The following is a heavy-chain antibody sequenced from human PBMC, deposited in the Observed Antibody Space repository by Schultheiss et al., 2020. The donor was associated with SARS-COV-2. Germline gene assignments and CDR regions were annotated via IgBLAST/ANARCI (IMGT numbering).Heavy chain of an antibody. Sequence: SETLSLTCAVSGYSISSGYYWGWIRQPPGKGLEWIGSIYHSGSTYYNPSLKSRVTISVDTSKNQFSLKLSSVTAADTAVYYCARQIAARHPPYTWGQGTLVTVSS. J-gene: IGHJ5*02. D-gene: IGHD6-6*01. CDR3: ARQIAARHPPYT. V-gene: IGHV4-38-2*01. CDR1: GYSISSGYY. CDR2: IYHSGST.